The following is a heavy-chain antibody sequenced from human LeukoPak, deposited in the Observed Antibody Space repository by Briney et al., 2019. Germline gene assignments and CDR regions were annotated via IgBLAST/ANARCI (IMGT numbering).Heavy chain of an antibody. V-gene: IGHV3-7*01. CDR1: GFTFSSYW. D-gene: IGHD3-22*01. CDR3: ARVDSSGYYYAGAFDI. CDR2: IKQDGSEK. Sequence: PGGSLRLSCAASGFTFSSYWMSWVRQAPGKGLEWVANIKQDGSEKYYVDSVKGRFTISRDNAKNSLYLQMNSLRAEDTAVYYCARVDSSGYYYAGAFDIWGQGTMVTVSS. J-gene: IGHJ3*02.